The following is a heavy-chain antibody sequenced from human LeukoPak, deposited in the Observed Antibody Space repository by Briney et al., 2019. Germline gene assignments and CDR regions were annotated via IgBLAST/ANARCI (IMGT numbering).Heavy chain of an antibody. CDR3: ARALGYSYGYAVDY. V-gene: IGHV3-48*01. CDR1: GFIFSNYN. CDR2: ISSSSDTI. D-gene: IGHD5-18*01. J-gene: IGHJ4*02. Sequence: GGSLRLSCAASGFIFSNYNMNWVRQAPGKGLEWLSYISSSSDTIYYADSVKGRFTISGDNAKNSLYLQMNSLRAEDTAVYYCARALGYSYGYAVDYWGQGTLVTVSS.